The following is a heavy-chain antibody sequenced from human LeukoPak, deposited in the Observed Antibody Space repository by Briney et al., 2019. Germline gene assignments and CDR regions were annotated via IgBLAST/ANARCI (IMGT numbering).Heavy chain of an antibody. J-gene: IGHJ4*02. D-gene: IGHD3-10*01. Sequence: GGSLRLSCAASGFTFDDYAMHWVRQAPGKGLEWVSLISWDGGSTYYADSVKGRFTISRDNSKNSLYLQMNSLRAEDTALYYCAKDIHLPGSIWFGETAFDYWGQGTLVTVSS. CDR2: ISWDGGST. CDR3: AKDIHLPGSIWFGETAFDY. CDR1: GFTFDDYA. V-gene: IGHV3-43D*03.